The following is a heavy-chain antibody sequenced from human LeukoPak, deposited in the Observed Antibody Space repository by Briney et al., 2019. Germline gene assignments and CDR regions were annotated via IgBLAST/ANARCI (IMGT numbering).Heavy chain of an antibody. CDR2: IIPIFGTA. D-gene: IGHD5-18*01. J-gene: IGHJ4*02. CDR3: ARDYGAMAFDY. CDR1: GGTFSSYA. Sequence: ASVKVSCKASGGTFSSYAISWVRQAPGQGLELMGGIIPIFGTANYAQKFQGRVTITTDESTSTAYMELSSLGSEDTAVYYCARDYGAMAFDYWGQGTLVTVSS. V-gene: IGHV1-69*05.